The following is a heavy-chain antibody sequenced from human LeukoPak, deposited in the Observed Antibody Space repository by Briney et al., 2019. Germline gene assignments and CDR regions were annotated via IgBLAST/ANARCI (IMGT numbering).Heavy chain of an antibody. CDR2: IIPILGIA. CDR3: AKDTAMDHYYYYGMDV. D-gene: IGHD5-18*01. Sequence: ASVKVSCKASGGTFSSYAISWVRQAPGQGLEWMGRIIPILGIANYAQKFQGRVTITADKSTSTAYRELSSLRSEDTAVYYCAKDTAMDHYYYYGMDVWGQGTTVTVSS. CDR1: GGTFSSYA. J-gene: IGHJ6*02. V-gene: IGHV1-69*04.